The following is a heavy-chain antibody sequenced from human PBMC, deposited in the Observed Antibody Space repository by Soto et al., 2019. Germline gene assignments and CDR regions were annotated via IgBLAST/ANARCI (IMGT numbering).Heavy chain of an antibody. D-gene: IGHD6-19*01. CDR2: TYYRSNWYT. CDR3: ARGSYYSGWV. CDR1: GDSVSSTSTA. J-gene: IGHJ4*02. V-gene: IGHV6-1*01. Sequence: SQTLSLTCAISGDSVSSTSTAWSWIRQSPSRGLEWLGRTYYRSNWYTDYAVSAKSRITISPDTSKNQFSLQLNSVTPEDTAVYYCARGSYYSGWVWGQGXLVTVYS.